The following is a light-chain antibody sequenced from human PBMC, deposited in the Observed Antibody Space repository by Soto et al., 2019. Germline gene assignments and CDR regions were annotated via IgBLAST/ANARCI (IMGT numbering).Light chain of an antibody. CDR3: SSYTSSSTLV. CDR1: SSDVGSYNY. J-gene: IGLJ2*01. Sequence: QSVLTQPASVSGSPGQSITISCTGSSSDVGSYNYVSWYQQHPGKAPKLMIYEVSNRPSGISNRFSGSKSGNTASLTLSGLQDEDDDYYYCSSYTSSSTLVFGGGTKLTVL. CDR2: EVS. V-gene: IGLV2-14*01.